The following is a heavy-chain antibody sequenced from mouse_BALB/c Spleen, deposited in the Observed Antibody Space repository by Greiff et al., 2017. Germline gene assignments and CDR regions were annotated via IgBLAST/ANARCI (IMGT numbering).Heavy chain of an antibody. D-gene: IGHD2-3*01. CDR2: ISCYNGAT. V-gene: IGHV1S34*01. Sequence: LVKTGASVKISCKASGYSFTGYYMHWVKQSPGKSLEWIGYISCYNGATSYNQKFKGKATFTVDTSSSTAYMQFNSLTSEDSAVYYCARDDGYSAFAYWGQGTLVTVSA. J-gene: IGHJ3*01. CDR3: ARDDGYSAFAY. CDR1: GYSFTGYY.